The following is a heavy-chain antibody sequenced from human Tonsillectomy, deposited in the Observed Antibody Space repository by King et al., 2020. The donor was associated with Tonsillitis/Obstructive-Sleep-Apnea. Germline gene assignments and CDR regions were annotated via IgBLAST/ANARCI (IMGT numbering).Heavy chain of an antibody. CDR2: INPSGGST. CDR1: GYTFTSYY. D-gene: IGHD3-22*01. CDR3: ARDPNYYDSSGYYYYSYYFDY. J-gene: IGHJ4*02. V-gene: IGHV1-46*01. Sequence: QLVQSGAEVKKPGASVKVSCKASGYTFTSYYMHWVRQAPGQGLEWRGIINPSGGSTSYAQKFQGRVTMTRDTSTSTVYMELSSLRSEDTAVYYCARDPNYYDSSGYYYYSYYFDYWGQGTLVTVSS.